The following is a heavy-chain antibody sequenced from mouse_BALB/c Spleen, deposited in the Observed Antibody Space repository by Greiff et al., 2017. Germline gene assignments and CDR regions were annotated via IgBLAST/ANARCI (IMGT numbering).Heavy chain of an antibody. Sequence: EVNVVESGGGLVKPGGSLKLSCAASGFTFSSYTMSWVRQTPEKRLEWVATISSGGSYTYYPDSVKGRFTISRDNAKNTLYLQMSSLKSEDTAMYYCTREGYYGNYDAMDYWGQGTSVTVSS. CDR1: GFTFSSYT. J-gene: IGHJ4*01. V-gene: IGHV5-6-4*01. D-gene: IGHD2-1*01. CDR3: TREGYYGNYDAMDY. CDR2: ISSGGSYT.